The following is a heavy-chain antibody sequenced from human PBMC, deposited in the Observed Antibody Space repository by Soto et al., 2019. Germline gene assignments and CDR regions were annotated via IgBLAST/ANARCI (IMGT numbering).Heavy chain of an antibody. J-gene: IGHJ4*02. V-gene: IGHV1-69*01. CDR1: GRTFSSYT. CDR3: ARDGTLYDSRAYYYLY. D-gene: IGHD3-22*01. CDR2: STPMFGTP. Sequence: QVQLVQSGAEVKKPGSSVKVSCKASGRTFSSYTITWVRQAPGQGLEWMGGSTPMFGTPNYAQKFRGSVTITTDESSSKDYMELSSLRSEDTAMYFCARDGTLYDSRAYYYLYWGQGTLVTVSS.